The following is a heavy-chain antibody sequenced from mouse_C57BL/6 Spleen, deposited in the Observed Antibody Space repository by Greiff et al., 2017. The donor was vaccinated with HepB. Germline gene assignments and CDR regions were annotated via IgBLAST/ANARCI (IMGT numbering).Heavy chain of an antibody. CDR2: IDPSDSET. V-gene: IGHV1-52*01. J-gene: IGHJ1*03. Sequence: QVQLQQSGAELVRPGSSVKLSCKASGYTFTSYWMHWVKQRPIQGLEWIGNIDPSDSETHYNQKFKDKATLTVDKSSSTAYMQLSSLTSEDSAVYYCARRGFITTVVDWYFDVWGTGTTVTVSS. CDR3: ARRGFITTVVDWYFDV. D-gene: IGHD1-1*01. CDR1: GYTFTSYW.